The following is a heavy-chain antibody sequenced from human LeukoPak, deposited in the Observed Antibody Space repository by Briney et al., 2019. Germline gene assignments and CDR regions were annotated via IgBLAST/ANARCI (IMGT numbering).Heavy chain of an antibody. CDR1: GGSISSYY. CDR2: IYYSGST. CDR3: ARGLRYCSSTSCSPGSRFDP. J-gene: IGHJ5*02. D-gene: IGHD2-2*01. V-gene: IGHV4-59*12. Sequence: SETLSLTCTVSGGSISSYYWSWIRQPPGKGLEWIGYIYYSGSTNYNPSLKSRVTISVDTSKNQFSLKLSSVTAADTAVYYCARGLRYCSSTSCSPGSRFDPWGQGTLVTVSS.